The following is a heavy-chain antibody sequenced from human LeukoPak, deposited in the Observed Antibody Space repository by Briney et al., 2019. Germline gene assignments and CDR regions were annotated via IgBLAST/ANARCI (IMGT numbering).Heavy chain of an antibody. CDR1: GGTFSSYA. J-gene: IGHJ4*02. V-gene: IGHV1-69*13. CDR3: ARGFYGDYRGINLNYFDY. Sequence: SAKVSCKASGGTFSSYAISWVRQAPGQGLEWMGGIIPIFGTANYAQKFQGRVTITAGESTSTAYMELSSLRSEDTAVYYCARGFYGDYRGINLNYFDYWGQGTLVTVSS. D-gene: IGHD4-17*01. CDR2: IIPIFGTA.